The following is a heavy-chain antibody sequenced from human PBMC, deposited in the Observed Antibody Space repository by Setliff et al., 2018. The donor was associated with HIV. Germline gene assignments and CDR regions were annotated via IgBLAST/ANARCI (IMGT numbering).Heavy chain of an antibody. CDR1: GGSFSGYY. Sequence: SETLSLTCAVYGGSFSGYYWSWIRQPPGKGLEWIGEINHSGSTNYNPSLKSRVTISVDTSKNQSSLKLSSVTAADTAVYYCARGPKRVQWLVPYYFDYWGQGTLVTVSS. V-gene: IGHV4-34*01. CDR2: INHSGST. D-gene: IGHD6-19*01. CDR3: ARGPKRVQWLVPYYFDY. J-gene: IGHJ4*02.